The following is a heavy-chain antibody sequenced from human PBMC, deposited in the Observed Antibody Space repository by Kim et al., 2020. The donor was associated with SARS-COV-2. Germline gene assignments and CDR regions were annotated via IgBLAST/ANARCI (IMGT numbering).Heavy chain of an antibody. CDR1: GYTFTSYA. D-gene: IGHD3-9*01. CDR3: ARRGLYYDILTGYYSYGMDA. CDR2: INAGNGNT. J-gene: IGHJ6*02. Sequence: ASVKVSCKASGYTFTSYAMHWVRQAPGQRLEGMGWINAGNGNTKYSQKFQGRVTITRDTSASTAYMELSSLRSEDTAVYYCARRGLYYDILTGYYSYGMDACGQGATVTVSS. V-gene: IGHV1-3*01.